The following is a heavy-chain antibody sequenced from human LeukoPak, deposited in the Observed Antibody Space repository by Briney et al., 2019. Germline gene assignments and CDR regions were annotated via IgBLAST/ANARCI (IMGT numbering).Heavy chain of an antibody. CDR3: ARIMTTVIPNSYYYYYYMDV. CDR1: GGSISSYY. Sequence: PSETLSLTCTVSGGSISSYYWSWIRQPPGKGLEWIGYIYYSGSTNYNPSLKSRVTISVDTSKNQFSLKLSSVTAADTAVYYCARIMTTVIPNSYYYYYYMDVWGKGTTVTVSS. V-gene: IGHV4-59*01. D-gene: IGHD4-11*01. CDR2: IYYSGST. J-gene: IGHJ6*03.